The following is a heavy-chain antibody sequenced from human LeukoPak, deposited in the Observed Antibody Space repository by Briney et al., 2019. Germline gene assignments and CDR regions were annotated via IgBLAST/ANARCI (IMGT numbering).Heavy chain of an antibody. V-gene: IGHV1-3*01. CDR2: INAGNGNT. Sequence: ASVKVSCKASGYTFTSYAMHWVRQAPRQRLEWMGWINAGNGNTKYSQKFQGRVTITRDTSASTAYMELSSLRSEDTAVYYCARSLLAAAVYDAFDIWGQGTMVTVSS. D-gene: IGHD6-13*01. CDR1: GYTFTSYA. J-gene: IGHJ3*02. CDR3: ARSLLAAAVYDAFDI.